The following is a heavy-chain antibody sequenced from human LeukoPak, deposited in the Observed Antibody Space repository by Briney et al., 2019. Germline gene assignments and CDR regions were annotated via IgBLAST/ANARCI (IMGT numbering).Heavy chain of an antibody. Sequence: GGSLRLSCVPSGFTFSTYAMTWVRQAPGRGLEWVSSITVSSGTTNYANSVKGRFTISRDNSKHTLYLQMNSLRPEDTAMYYCAKDPNGDYIGAFDSWGQGTLVTVSS. V-gene: IGHV3-23*01. CDR1: GFTFSTYA. J-gene: IGHJ3*02. CDR3: AKDPNGDYIGAFDS. CDR2: ITVSSGTT. D-gene: IGHD2-8*01.